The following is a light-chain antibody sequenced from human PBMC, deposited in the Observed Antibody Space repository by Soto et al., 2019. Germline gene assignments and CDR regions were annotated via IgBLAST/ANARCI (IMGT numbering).Light chain of an antibody. CDR1: HAISSA. Sequence: LTRTTGALSLSPGERVTEWCRASHAISSALAWYQQKPGKPPKLLIYDASTLQSGVPSRFSGTASGTDFTLTISSLHPEDFATYYFRQFNNWPVDFGPGTKVDIK. V-gene: IGKV1D-13*01. CDR2: DAS. J-gene: IGKJ3*01. CDR3: RQFNNWPVD.